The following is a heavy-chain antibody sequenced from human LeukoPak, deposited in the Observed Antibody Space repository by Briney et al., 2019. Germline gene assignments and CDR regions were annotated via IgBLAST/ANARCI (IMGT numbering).Heavy chain of an antibody. CDR2: INTDGSST. CDR3: ARDTAIVGAPTYRDY. CDR1: GFTFSSYW. Sequence: GGSLRLSCAASGFTFSSYWMHWVRQAPGKGLVWVSRINTDGSSTSYADSVKGRFTISRDNAKNTLYLQMNSLRAEDTAVYYXARDTAIVGAPTYRDYWGQGTLVTVSS. V-gene: IGHV3-74*01. J-gene: IGHJ4*02. D-gene: IGHD1-26*01.